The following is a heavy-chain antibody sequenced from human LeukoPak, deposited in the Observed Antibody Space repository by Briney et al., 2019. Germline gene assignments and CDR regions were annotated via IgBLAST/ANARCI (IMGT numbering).Heavy chain of an antibody. CDR1: GGSVTITNYY. CDR3: ARDGSIRGYYYGMDV. V-gene: IGHV4-39*07. CDR2: IYHNGRT. D-gene: IGHD1-26*01. Sequence: KTSETLSLTCSVSGGSVTITNYYWGWIRQSPGKGLEWIGSIYHNGRTYYNPYLESRVTISVDTSKNQFSLKLSSVTAADTAVYYCARDGSIRGYYYGMDVWGQGTTVTVSS. J-gene: IGHJ6*02.